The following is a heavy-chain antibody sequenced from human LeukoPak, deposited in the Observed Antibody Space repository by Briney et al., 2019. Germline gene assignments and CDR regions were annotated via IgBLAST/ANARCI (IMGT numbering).Heavy chain of an antibody. J-gene: IGHJ5*02. V-gene: IGHV4-59*01. D-gene: IGHD1-14*01. CDR3: ARVRMPNWLDP. CDR2: IHYSGST. CDR1: GGSISSYY. Sequence: SETLSLTCTVSGGSISSYYWSWIRQPPGKGLEWIGYIHYSGSTNYNPSLKSRVTISVDTSKNQFSLKLSSVTAADTAVYYCARVRMPNWLDPWGQGTLVTVSS.